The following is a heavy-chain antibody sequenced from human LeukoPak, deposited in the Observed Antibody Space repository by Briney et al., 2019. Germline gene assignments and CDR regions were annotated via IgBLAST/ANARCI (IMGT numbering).Heavy chain of an antibody. CDR3: ARESKLGQFDY. D-gene: IGHD1/OR15-1a*01. CDR2: IYYSGST. V-gene: IGHV4-59*01. Sequence: SETLSLTCTVSGGSISSYYWSWIRQPPGKGLEWLGYIYYSGSTNYNPSLKSRVTISVDTSKNQFSLKLSSVTAADTAVYYCARESKLGQFDYWGQGTLVTVSS. J-gene: IGHJ4*02. CDR1: GGSISSYY.